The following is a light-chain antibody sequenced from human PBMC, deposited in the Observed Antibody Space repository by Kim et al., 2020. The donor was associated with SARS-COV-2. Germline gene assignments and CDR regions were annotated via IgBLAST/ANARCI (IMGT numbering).Light chain of an antibody. Sequence: SPGERAPLSCRASQSVSSYLAWYQQNPGQAPRLLIYDASNRATGIPARFSGSGSGTDFTLTISSLEPEDFAVYYCQQRSNWPPGYTFGQGTKLEI. J-gene: IGKJ2*01. CDR3: QQRSNWPPGYT. CDR1: QSVSSY. V-gene: IGKV3-11*01. CDR2: DAS.